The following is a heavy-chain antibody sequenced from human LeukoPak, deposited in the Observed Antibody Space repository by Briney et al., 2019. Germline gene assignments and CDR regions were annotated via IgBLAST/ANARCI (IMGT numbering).Heavy chain of an antibody. V-gene: IGHV1-2*04. CDR1: GYTFTGYY. D-gene: IGHD6-19*01. Sequence: SVKVSCKASGYTFTGYYMHWVRQAPGQGLEWMGWSNSKSGGTNYAQKFQGWVTMTRDTSISTAYMELSRLRSDDTAVYYCARAARLSRSGWYVRPFDYWGQGTLVTVSS. CDR3: ARAARLSRSGWYVRPFDY. CDR2: SNSKSGGT. J-gene: IGHJ4*02.